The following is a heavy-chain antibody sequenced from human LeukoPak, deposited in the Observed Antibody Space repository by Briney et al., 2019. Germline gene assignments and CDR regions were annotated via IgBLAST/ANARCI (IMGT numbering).Heavy chain of an antibody. CDR3: ARGTGTSYDSSRDAFDI. V-gene: IGHV4-61*02. Sequence: SQTLSLTCTVSAGSIKSGDYYWSWIRQPAGKGLEWIGRIYSPGTNYNYNPSVKSRVTISIDTSKNQFSLKLTSVTAADTAVYYCARGTGTSYDSSRDAFDIWGQGTMVTVSS. CDR1: AGSIKSGDYY. J-gene: IGHJ3*02. D-gene: IGHD3-22*01. CDR2: IYSPGTN.